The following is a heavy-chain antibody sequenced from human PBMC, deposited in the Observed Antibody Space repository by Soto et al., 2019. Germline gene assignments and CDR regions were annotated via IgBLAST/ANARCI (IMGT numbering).Heavy chain of an antibody. V-gene: IGHV4-59*01. CDR2: IYYSGST. J-gene: IGHJ4*02. CDR3: ARGGGGWELPASGSFDY. CDR1: DGSISGYY. Sequence: QVQLQESGPGLVKPSETLSLTCTVSDGSISGYYWSWIRQPPGKGLEWIGYIYYSGSTNYNPSLKSRVAIAVGASKNQFSMGLGAVTAADSGVYYCARGGGGWELPASGSFDYWGQGTLVTVSS. D-gene: IGHD1-26*01.